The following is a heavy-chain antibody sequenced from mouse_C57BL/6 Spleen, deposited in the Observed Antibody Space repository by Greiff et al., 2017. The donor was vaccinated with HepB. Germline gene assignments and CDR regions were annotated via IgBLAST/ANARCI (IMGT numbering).Heavy chain of an antibody. CDR3: ARWAGASYSGAWFAY. J-gene: IGHJ3*01. CDR2: IDPSDSYT. Sequence: QVQLQQPGAELVKPGASVKLSCKASGYTFTSYWMQWVKQRPGQGLEWIGEIDPSDSYTNYNQKFKGKATLTVDTSSSTAYMQLSSLTSEDSAVYYCARWAGASYSGAWFAYWGQVTLVTVSA. D-gene: IGHD3-3*01. V-gene: IGHV1-50*01. CDR1: GYTFTSYW.